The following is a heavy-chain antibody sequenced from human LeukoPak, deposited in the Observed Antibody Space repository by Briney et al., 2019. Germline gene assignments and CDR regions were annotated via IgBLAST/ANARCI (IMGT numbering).Heavy chain of an antibody. CDR3: ASLRRGDGYNLYYFDY. Sequence: SETLSLTCAVSGGSFSGYYWTWIRQPPGKGLEWIGSIYYSGSTYYNPSLKSRVTISVDTSKNQFSLKLSSVTAADTAVYYCASLRRGDGYNLYYFDYWGQGTLVTVSS. D-gene: IGHD5-24*01. CDR1: GGSFSGYY. CDR2: IYYSGST. V-gene: IGHV4-39*01. J-gene: IGHJ4*02.